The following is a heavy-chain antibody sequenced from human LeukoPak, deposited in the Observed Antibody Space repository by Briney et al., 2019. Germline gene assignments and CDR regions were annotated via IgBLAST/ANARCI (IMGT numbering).Heavy chain of an antibody. CDR3: VGEDHYYYMDV. V-gene: IGHV3-7*01. CDR2: IKQDGSDK. CDR1: GFTFSDYW. J-gene: IGHJ6*03. Sequence: GESLRLSCVASGFTFSDYWMTWVRQAPGKGLEWVANIKQDGSDKKYVDSVKGRFTISRDNAKNSLYLQMDSLRDEDTAVYYCVGEDHYYYMDVWGKGTTVTVSS.